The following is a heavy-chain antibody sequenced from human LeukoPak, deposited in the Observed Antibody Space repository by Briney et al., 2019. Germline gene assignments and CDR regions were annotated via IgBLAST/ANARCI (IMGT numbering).Heavy chain of an antibody. Sequence: GGSLRLSCAASGFTYDDYAMHWIRQAPGKGLEWVSGISWNSGSIGYADSVKGRFTISRDNAKNSLYLQMNSLRAEDTALYYCAKAGYSGYDFFDYWGQGTLVTVSS. CDR1: GFTYDDYA. CDR2: ISWNSGSI. V-gene: IGHV3-9*01. J-gene: IGHJ4*02. D-gene: IGHD5-12*01. CDR3: AKAGYSGYDFFDY.